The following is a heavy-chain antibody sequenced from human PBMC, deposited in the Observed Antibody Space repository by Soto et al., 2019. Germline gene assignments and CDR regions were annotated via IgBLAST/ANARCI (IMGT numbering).Heavy chain of an antibody. D-gene: IGHD3-3*02. CDR2: IIPIFLTP. V-gene: IGHV1-69*12. Sequence: QVQLVQSGAEVKKPGSSVTVSCKASGGTFGNSAISWVRQAPGQGLEWMGGIIPIFLTPDYAQNFQGRLTITADESTSTAYMELTSLRSEDTAVYYCARDKDRQPLGGNYYYGIDVWGQGTTVTVSS. CDR1: GGTFGNSA. CDR3: ARDKDRQPLGGNYYYGIDV. J-gene: IGHJ6*02.